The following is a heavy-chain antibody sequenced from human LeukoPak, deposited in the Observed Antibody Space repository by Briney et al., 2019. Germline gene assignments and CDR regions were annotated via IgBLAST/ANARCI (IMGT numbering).Heavy chain of an antibody. D-gene: IGHD6-6*01. V-gene: IGHV4-39*01. CDR1: GGSISSSSYY. CDR2: IYYSGST. Sequence: SETLSLTCTVSGGSISSSSYYWGWIRQPPGKGLEWIGSIYYSGSTYYNPSLKSRVTISVDTSKNQFSLKLSSVTAADTAVYYCARHSSETRTFDYRGQGTLVTVSS. CDR3: ARHSSETRTFDY. J-gene: IGHJ4*02.